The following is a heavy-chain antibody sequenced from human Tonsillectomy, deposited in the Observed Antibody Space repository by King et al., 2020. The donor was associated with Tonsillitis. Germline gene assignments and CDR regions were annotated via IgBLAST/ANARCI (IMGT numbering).Heavy chain of an antibody. CDR2: ISSSSSTI. CDR3: VRVGRSGWSFDY. Sequence: EVQLVESGGGLVETGGSLRLSCAGSGFAFGTYSINWVRQAPGKGLEWLSYISSSSSTIYYADSVKGRFTISRDHAENSVYLQMNSLRAEDTAVYYCVRVGRSGWSFDYCGQATLVTVSS. D-gene: IGHD6-19*01. J-gene: IGHJ4*02. V-gene: IGHV3-48*01. CDR1: GFAFGTYS.